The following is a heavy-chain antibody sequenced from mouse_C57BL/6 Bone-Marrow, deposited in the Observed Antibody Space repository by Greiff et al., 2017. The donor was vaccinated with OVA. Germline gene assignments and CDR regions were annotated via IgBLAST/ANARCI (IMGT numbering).Heavy chain of an antibody. Sequence: EVKLVESGAELVRPGASVKLSCTASGFNIKDDYMHWVKQRPEQGLEWIGWIDPENGDTEYASKFQGKATITADTSSNTAYLQLSSLTSEDTAVYYCTPDSSGYYAMDYWGQGTSVTVSS. CDR3: TPDSSGYYAMDY. D-gene: IGHD3-2*02. V-gene: IGHV14-4*01. CDR2: IDPENGDT. CDR1: GFNIKDDY. J-gene: IGHJ4*01.